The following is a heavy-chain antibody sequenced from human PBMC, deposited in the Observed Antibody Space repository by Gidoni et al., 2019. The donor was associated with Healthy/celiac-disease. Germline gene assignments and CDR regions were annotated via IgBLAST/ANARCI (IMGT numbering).Heavy chain of an antibody. Sequence: EVHLVESGGGLVQPGGSLRLACAASGFTFGSYSLNWVRQAPGKGLEWVSYISSSSSTIYYADSVKGRFTISRNAKNSLYLQMNSLRDEDTAVYYCARSPVGYSYGFWFDPWGKGTLVTVSS. V-gene: IGHV3-48*02. CDR2: ISSSSSTI. J-gene: IGHJ5*02. CDR1: GFTFGSYS. CDR3: ARSPVGYSYGFWFDP. D-gene: IGHD5-18*01.